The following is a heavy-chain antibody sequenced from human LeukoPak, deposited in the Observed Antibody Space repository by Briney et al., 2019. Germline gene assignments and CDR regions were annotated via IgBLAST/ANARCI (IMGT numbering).Heavy chain of an antibody. CDR1: GFTFSDYS. Sequence: HSGGSLRLSCAASGFTFSDYSMNWVRHAPGKGLEWVSYISGGSSTMCYADSVKGRFTISRDNAQNSLYLQMNSLRAEDTAVYYCARDREQTGYYWSYYYYMDVWGIGTTVTVSS. V-gene: IGHV3-48*01. CDR3: ARDREQTGYYWSYYYYMDV. J-gene: IGHJ6*03. CDR2: ISGGSSTM. D-gene: IGHD3-9*01.